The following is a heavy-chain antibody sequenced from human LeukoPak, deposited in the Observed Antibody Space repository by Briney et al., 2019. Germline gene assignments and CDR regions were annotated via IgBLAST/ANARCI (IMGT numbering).Heavy chain of an antibody. V-gene: IGHV3-30-3*01. Sequence: GGSLRLSCAASGFTFSRYAVHWVRQAPGKGLEWVAVISSDGSKKYYADSVKGRFTISRDNSKNTLYLQVNSLRAEDTAVYYCERAEGSDSLNYYGMDVWGQGTTVTVSS. CDR2: ISSDGSKK. CDR3: ERAEGSDSLNYYGMDV. J-gene: IGHJ6*02. D-gene: IGHD2-21*02. CDR1: GFTFSRYA.